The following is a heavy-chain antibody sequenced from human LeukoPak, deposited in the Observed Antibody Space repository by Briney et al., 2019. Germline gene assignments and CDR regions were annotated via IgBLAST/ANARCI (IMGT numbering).Heavy chain of an antibody. Sequence: GGSLRLSCAASGFTFSDYYMDWVRQAPGKGLEWVGRVRNKANRYTTEYAASVRGRFTISRDESKTSLYLEVNSLKTEDTAVYYCARGYNSFDIWGQGTTVTVSS. V-gene: IGHV3-72*01. D-gene: IGHD5-24*01. J-gene: IGHJ3*02. CDR2: VRNKANRYTT. CDR3: ARGYNSFDI. CDR1: GFTFSDYY.